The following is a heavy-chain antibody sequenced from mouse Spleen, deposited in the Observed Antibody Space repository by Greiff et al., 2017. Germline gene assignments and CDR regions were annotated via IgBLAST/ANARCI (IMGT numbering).Heavy chain of an antibody. CDR3: TRYYYGSSFPY. J-gene: IGHJ3*01. CDR2: IDPETGGT. Sequence: VQLQQSGAELVRPGASVTLSCKASGYTFTDYEMHWVKQTPVHGLEWIGAIDPETGGTAYNQKFKGKAILTADKSSSTAYMELRSLTSEDSAVYYCTRYYYGSSFPYWGQGTLVTVSA. D-gene: IGHD1-1*01. V-gene: IGHV1-15*01. CDR1: GYTFTDYE.